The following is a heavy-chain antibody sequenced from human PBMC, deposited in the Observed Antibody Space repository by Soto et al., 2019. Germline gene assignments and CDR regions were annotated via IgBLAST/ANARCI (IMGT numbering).Heavy chain of an antibody. D-gene: IGHD5-12*01. CDR2: INPNSGGT. CDR1: GYTFTGYY. J-gene: IGHJ6*03. V-gene: IGHV1-2*04. Sequence: GPSVKVSCKASGYTFTGYYMHWVRQAPGQGLEWMGWINPNSGGTNYAQKFQGWVTMTRDTSISTAYMELSRLRSDDTAVYYCARGTGNVDIVATIDYYYYMDVWGKGATVTVSS. CDR3: ARGTGNVDIVATIDYYYYMDV.